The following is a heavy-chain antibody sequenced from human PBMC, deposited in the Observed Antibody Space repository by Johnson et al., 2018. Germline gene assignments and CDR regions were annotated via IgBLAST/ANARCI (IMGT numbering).Heavy chain of an antibody. D-gene: IGHD3-22*01. CDR2: IIPIFGTA. CDR1: GGTFSSYA. Sequence: QVQLVESGAEVKKPGSSVKVSCKASGGTFSSYAISWVRQAPGQGLEWMGGIIPIFGTANYAQKFQGRVTITADDSTSTAYMELSSLRSEDTAVYYCARGDPEKYYYDSSPIQAAFDIWVQGTMVTVSS. CDR3: ARGDPEKYYYDSSPIQAAFDI. J-gene: IGHJ3*02. V-gene: IGHV1-69*01.